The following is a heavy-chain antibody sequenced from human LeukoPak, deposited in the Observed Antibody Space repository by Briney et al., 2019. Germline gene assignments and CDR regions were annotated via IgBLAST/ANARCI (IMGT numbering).Heavy chain of an antibody. CDR3: ARYGVYGDYDY. V-gene: IGHV4-59*12. CDR2: IYYTGST. J-gene: IGHJ4*02. D-gene: IGHD4-17*01. CDR1: GGSISGSY. Sequence: SETLSLTCTVSGGSISGSYWSWIRQPPGKALDWIGGIYYTGSTSYNLSLKSRVTMSVGTSKNQFSLQVRSVTAADTAVYYCARYGVYGDYDYWGQGTLVTVSS.